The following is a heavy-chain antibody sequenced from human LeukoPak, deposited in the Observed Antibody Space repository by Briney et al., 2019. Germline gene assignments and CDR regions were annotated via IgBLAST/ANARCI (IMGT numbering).Heavy chain of an antibody. CDR1: GFTFSRYW. Sequence: GGPLRLSCAASGFTFSRYWMSWVRQAPGKGLEWVANIKQDGSEKYYVDSVKGRFTISRDNAKNSLYLHMNSLRGDDTAVYYCARQTMILVVERKLVFDPWGQGTLVTVSS. D-gene: IGHD3-22*01. J-gene: IGHJ5*02. CDR3: ARQTMILVVERKLVFDP. V-gene: IGHV3-7*01. CDR2: IKQDGSEK.